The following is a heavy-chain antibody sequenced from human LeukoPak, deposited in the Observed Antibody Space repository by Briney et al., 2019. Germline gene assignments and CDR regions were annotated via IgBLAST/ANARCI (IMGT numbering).Heavy chain of an antibody. CDR1: GFTFSSYV. D-gene: IGHD6-6*01. V-gene: IGHV3-23*01. CDR3: AKDRHSSSPYYFDY. CDR2: ISVSGGST. J-gene: IGHJ4*02. Sequence: GGSLRLSCAASGFTFSSYVMNWVRQAPGKGLEWVSGISVSGGSTYYADSVKGRFTISRDNSKNTLYLQMNTLRAEDTAVYYCAKDRHSSSPYYFDYWGQGTLVTVSS.